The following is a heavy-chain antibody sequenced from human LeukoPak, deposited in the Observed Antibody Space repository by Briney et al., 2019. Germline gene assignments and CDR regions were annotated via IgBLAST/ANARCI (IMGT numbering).Heavy chain of an antibody. V-gene: IGHV3-48*03. J-gene: IGHJ4*02. Sequence: PGGSLRLSCAASGFTFSSYEMNWVRQAPGKGLEWVSYISSGGGTMFYADSVKGRFTISRDNAKNSLYLQMNSLRDEDTAIYYCTRGLVVWGQGALVTVSS. CDR2: ISSGGGTM. CDR3: TRGLVV. D-gene: IGHD2-2*01. CDR1: GFTFSSYE.